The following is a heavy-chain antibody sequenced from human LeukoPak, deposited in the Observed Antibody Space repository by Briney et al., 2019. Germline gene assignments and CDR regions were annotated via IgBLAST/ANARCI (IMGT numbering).Heavy chain of an antibody. CDR2: INHSGST. Sequence: SETLSLTCAVYGGSFSGYYWSWIRQPPGKGLEWIGEINHSGSTNYNPSLKSRVTISVDTSKNQFSLKLSSVTAADTAVYYCARRGYYDSSGYYYWFDPWGQGTLVTVSS. D-gene: IGHD3-22*01. J-gene: IGHJ5*02. CDR1: GGSFSGYY. CDR3: ARRGYYDSSGYYYWFDP. V-gene: IGHV4-34*01.